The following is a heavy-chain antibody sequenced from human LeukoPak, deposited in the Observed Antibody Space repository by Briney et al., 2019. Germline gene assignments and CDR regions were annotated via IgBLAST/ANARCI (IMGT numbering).Heavy chain of an antibody. CDR1: RFTFGSYA. CDR3: AKEGYSSTWNADFDY. Sequence: GGSLRLSCAASRFTFGSYAMSWVRQAPGKGLEWVSAISGSGVITYYADSVKGRFTMSRDNSKNTLYLQMNSLRAEDTAVYYCAKEGYSSTWNADFDYWGQGTLAIVSS. J-gene: IGHJ4*02. D-gene: IGHD6-13*01. V-gene: IGHV3-23*01. CDR2: ISGSGVIT.